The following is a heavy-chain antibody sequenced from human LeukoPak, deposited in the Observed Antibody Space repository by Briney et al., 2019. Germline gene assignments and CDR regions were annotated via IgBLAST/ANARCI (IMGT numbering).Heavy chain of an antibody. V-gene: IGHV1-18*01. CDR2: ISAYNGNT. CDR1: GYTFTSYG. Sequence: GASVKVSCKASGYTFTSYGISWVRQAPGQGLEWMGWISAYNGNTNYAQKFQGRVTMTRDTSISTAYMELSRLRSDDTAVYYCARVGRGDWFDPWGQGTLVTVSS. D-gene: IGHD3-10*01. CDR3: ARVGRGDWFDP. J-gene: IGHJ5*02.